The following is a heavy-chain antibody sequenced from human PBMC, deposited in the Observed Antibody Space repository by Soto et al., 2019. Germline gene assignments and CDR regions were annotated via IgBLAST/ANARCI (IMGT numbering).Heavy chain of an antibody. CDR3: ARDVVVEAARLNWFDP. J-gene: IGHJ5*02. V-gene: IGHV1-69*06. CDR1: GGTFSSYA. CDR2: IIPIFGTA. D-gene: IGHD2-15*01. Sequence: GASVKVSCKASGGTFSSYAISWVRQAPGQGLEWMGGIIPIFGTANYAQKFQGRVTITADKSTSTAYMELSSLRSEDTAVYYCARDVVVEAARLNWFDPWGQGTLVTVS.